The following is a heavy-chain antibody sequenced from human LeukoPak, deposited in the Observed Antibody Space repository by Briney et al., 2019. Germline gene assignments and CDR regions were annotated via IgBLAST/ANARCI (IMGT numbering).Heavy chain of an antibody. D-gene: IGHD5-12*01. V-gene: IGHV1-69*06. CDR3: ALKGDSGCDYYFDY. CDR1: GGTFSSYA. Sequence: SVKVSCKASGGTFSSYAISWVRQAPGQGLEWMGGIIPIFGTANYAQKFQGRVTITADKSTSTAYMELSSLRSEDTAVYYCALKGDSGCDYYFDYWGQGTLVTVSS. J-gene: IGHJ4*02. CDR2: IIPIFGTA.